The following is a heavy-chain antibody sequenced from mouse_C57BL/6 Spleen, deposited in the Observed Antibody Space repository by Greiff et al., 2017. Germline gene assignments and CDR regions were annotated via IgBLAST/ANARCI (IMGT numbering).Heavy chain of an antibody. J-gene: IGHJ2*01. V-gene: IGHV5-4*03. D-gene: IGHD1-2*01. Sequence: EVKLVESGGGLVKPGGSLKLSCAASGFTFSSYAMSWVRQTPEKRLEWVATISDGGSYTYYPDNVKGRFTISRDNAKNNLYLQMSHLKSEDTAMYYCASDGGYYFDYWGQGTTLTVSS. CDR3: ASDGGYYFDY. CDR2: ISDGGSYT. CDR1: GFTFSSYA.